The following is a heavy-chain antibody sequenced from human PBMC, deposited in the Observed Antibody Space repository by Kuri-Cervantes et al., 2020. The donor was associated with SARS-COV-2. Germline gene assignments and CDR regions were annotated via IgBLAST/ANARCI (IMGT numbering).Heavy chain of an antibody. CDR2: INPKSGGT. Sequence: ASVKVSCKSSGYTFTAYNIHWVRQAPGQGLEWLGWINPKSGGTNHAQEFQGRITMTRDTSISTVYMELTRLRSDDTAVYYCARGGQPIHPCNSGVCYYYYYYMDVWGKGTTVTVSS. D-gene: IGHD2/OR15-2a*01. CDR1: GYTFTAYN. V-gene: IGHV1-2*02. J-gene: IGHJ6*03. CDR3: ARGGQPIHPCNSGVCYYYYYYMDV.